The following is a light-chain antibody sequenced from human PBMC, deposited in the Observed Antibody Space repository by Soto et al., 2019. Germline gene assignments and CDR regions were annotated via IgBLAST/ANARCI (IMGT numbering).Light chain of an antibody. Sequence: EFVLTQSPGTLSLSPGERATLSCRASQNVRNNYLAWYQQKPGQAPRLLIYDASSSATGIPDRFSGGGSGTDFTLTISRLEPEDFAVYYCQQFSSYPLTFGGGTKVEIK. CDR2: DAS. J-gene: IGKJ4*01. V-gene: IGKV3-20*01. CDR3: QQFSSYPLT. CDR1: QNVRNNY.